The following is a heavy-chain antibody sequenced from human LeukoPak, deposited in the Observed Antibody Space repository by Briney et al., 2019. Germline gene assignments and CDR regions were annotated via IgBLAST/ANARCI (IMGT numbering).Heavy chain of an antibody. V-gene: IGHV3-23*01. CDR1: GFTFSRIA. J-gene: IGHJ4*02. CDR2: IRSNGDTA. Sequence: GGSLRLSCAASGFTFSRIAMTWVRQAPGKGLEWVSTIRSNGDTAYNADSVRGRFAISRDNSKNALFLQMNSLRVEDTAIYYCAKGQELDDGVFDSWGQGTLVAVSS. CDR3: AKGQELDDGVFDS. D-gene: IGHD1-1*01.